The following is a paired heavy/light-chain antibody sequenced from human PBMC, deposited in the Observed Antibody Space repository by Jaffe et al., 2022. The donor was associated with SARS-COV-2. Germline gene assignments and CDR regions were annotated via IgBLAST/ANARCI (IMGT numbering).Light chain of an antibody. CDR1: QSVLYNSNNKNY. V-gene: IGKV4-1*01. Sequence: DIVMTQSPDSLAVSLGERATINCKSSQSVLYNSNNKNYLAWYQQKPGLPPKLLIYWASTRQSGVPDRFSGSGSGTDFTLTISSLQAEDVAVYYCQQYYSTPYTFGQGTKLEIK. CDR3: QQYYSTPYT. CDR2: WAS. J-gene: IGKJ2*01.
Heavy chain of an antibody. D-gene: IGHD5-12*01. J-gene: IGHJ5*02. CDR3: ARDVHIMATGYFDP. CDR2: IYYSGST. V-gene: IGHV4-59*01. CDR1: GGSISSYY. Sequence: QVQLQESGPGLVKPSETLSLTCTVSGGSISSYYWSWIRQPPGKGLEWIGYIYYSGSTNYNPSLRSRATISLDTSKNQFSLRLSSVTAADTAVYYCARDVHIMATGYFDPWGQGTLVTVSS.